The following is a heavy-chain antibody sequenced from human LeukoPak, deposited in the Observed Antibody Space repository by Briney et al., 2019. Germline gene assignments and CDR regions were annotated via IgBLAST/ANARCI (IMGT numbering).Heavy chain of an antibody. Sequence: SGGSLRLSCAGSGFTFSRYGIHWVRQAPGKGLEWVSVIRYDGTEQSYADSVKGRFTISRDNSKNTVYLQMNSLRDEDTATYYCARDIWLGQNRFFDYWGQGTLVTVSS. V-gene: IGHV3-33*01. CDR3: ARDIWLGQNRFFDY. D-gene: IGHD3-10*01. CDR1: GFTFSRYG. J-gene: IGHJ4*02. CDR2: IRYDGTEQ.